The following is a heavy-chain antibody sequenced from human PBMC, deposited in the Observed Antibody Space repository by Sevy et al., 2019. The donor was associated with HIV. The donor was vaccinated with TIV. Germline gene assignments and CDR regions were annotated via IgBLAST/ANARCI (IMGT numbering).Heavy chain of an antibody. CDR2: VDPSAGNT. CDR1: GDTFTNNY. J-gene: IGHJ4*02. CDR3: VRADPDQHFDS. Sequence: ASVKVSCKASGDTFTNNYIHWVRQAPGQGLEWMGMVDPSAGNTTYDQKFQGRVTMTRETSTSILYLDLSSLRSEDTAVYYCVRADPDQHFDSWGQGTLVTVSS. V-gene: IGHV1-46*01.